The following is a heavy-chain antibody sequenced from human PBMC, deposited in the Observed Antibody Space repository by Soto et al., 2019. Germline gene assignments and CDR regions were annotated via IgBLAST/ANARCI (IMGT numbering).Heavy chain of an antibody. CDR2: INHSGST. CDR1: GGSFSGYY. V-gene: IGHV4-34*01. Sequence: SETLSLTCAVYGGSFSGYYWSWIRQPPGKGLEWIGEINHSGSTNYNPSLKSRVTISVDTSKNQFSLKLSSVTAADTAVYYCARRSNDYYYYYMDVWGKGPTVTVSS. CDR3: ARRSNDYYYYYMDV. D-gene: IGHD1-1*01. J-gene: IGHJ6*03.